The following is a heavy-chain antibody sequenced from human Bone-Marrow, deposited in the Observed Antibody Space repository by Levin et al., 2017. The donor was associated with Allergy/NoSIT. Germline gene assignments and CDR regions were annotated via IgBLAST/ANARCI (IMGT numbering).Heavy chain of an antibody. Sequence: PSETLSLTCTVSGGSISSSSYYWGWIRQPPGKGLEWIGSIYYSGSTYYNPSLKSRVTISVDTSKNQFSLKLSSVTAADTAVYYCARQGVTMVRGVIIAYDAFDIWGQGTMVTVSS. V-gene: IGHV4-39*01. CDR2: IYYSGST. J-gene: IGHJ3*02. CDR1: GGSISSSSYY. CDR3: ARQGVTMVRGVIIAYDAFDI. D-gene: IGHD3-10*01.